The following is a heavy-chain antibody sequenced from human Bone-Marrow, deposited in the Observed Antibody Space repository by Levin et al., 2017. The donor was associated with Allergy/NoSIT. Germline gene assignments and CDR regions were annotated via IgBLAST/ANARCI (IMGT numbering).Heavy chain of an antibody. V-gene: IGHV3-30*18. J-gene: IGHJ5*02. CDR1: GFTFTNYA. D-gene: IGHD2-8*02. CDR3: AKATGGWPNWFDP. Sequence: GGSLRLSCAASGFTFTNYAMHWVRQAPGEGLEWVATISHEGSNKYYADSVKGRFTISRDNSNNTLWLQMNGLRAEDTAVYYCAKATGGWPNWFDPWGQGTLVTVSS. CDR2: ISHEGSNK.